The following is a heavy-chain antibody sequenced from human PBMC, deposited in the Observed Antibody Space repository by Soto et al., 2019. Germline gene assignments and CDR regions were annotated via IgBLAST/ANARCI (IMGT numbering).Heavy chain of an antibody. CDR1: GFTLSSYA. D-gene: IGHD3-10*01. CDR3: AGEGFTMGRGGFITAGYFDD. V-gene: IGHV3-23*01. CDR2: ISGSGGST. J-gene: IGHJ4*02. Sequence: EVQLLESGGGLVQPGGSLRLSCAASGFTLSSYAMSWVRQAPGKGLEWVSGISGSGGSTNYADSVKGRFTISRDNSKNTLYLQMDSLRAEDTAVYYCAGEGFTMGRGGFITAGYFDDWGQGTLVTVSS.